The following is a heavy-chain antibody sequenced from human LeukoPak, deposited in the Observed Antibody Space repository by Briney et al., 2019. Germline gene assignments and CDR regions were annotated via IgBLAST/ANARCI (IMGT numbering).Heavy chain of an antibody. J-gene: IGHJ5*02. V-gene: IGHV4-39*07. CDR2: IYYSGST. D-gene: IGHD2-8*01. Sequence: PSETLSLTCTVSGGSISSSSYYWGCIRQPPGKGLEWIGSIYYSGSTYYNPSLKSRVTISVDTSKNQFSLKLSSVTAADTAVYYCARSRPGYCTNGVCPRGFDPWGQGTLVTVSS. CDR1: GGSISSSSYY. CDR3: ARSRPGYCTNGVCPRGFDP.